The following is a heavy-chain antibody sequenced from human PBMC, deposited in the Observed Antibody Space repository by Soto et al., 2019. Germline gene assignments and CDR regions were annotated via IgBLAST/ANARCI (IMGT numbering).Heavy chain of an antibody. V-gene: IGHV4-39*01. CDR2: VYFSGNT. CDR3: ARQIRYTYGYFPRYIAY. J-gene: IGHJ4*02. CDR1: GASINSTSYY. Sequence: SETLSLTCTVSGASINSTSYYWGWIRQPPGKGLEWIGSVYFSGNTYYNPSLLSRLTISVDTSKNQFSLKLSSVTAADSAVYFCARQIRYTYGYFPRYIAYWGQGALVTVSS. D-gene: IGHD5-18*01.